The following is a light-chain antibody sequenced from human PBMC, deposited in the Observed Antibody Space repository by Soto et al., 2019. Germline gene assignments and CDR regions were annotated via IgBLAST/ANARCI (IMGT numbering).Light chain of an antibody. CDR1: QTISSW. CDR2: EAS. CDR3: QQLRMYPST. J-gene: IGKJ4*01. V-gene: IGKV1-5*01. Sequence: DIQMTQSPSTLSGSVGDRVTITCRASQTISSWLAWYQQKPGKAPKLLISEASSLKSGVPSRFSGSGSETEFTLTITSLQPDDFATYYCQQLRMYPSTFGGGTKVDIK.